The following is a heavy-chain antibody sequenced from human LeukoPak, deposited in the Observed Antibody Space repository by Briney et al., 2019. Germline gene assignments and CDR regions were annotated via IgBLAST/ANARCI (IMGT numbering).Heavy chain of an antibody. J-gene: IGHJ4*02. D-gene: IGHD3-10*01. CDR2: IKRDGSEK. CDR3: ARGGGAVDY. Sequence: GGSLRLSCAASGFTFSDYWMTWVRQAPGKGLEWVANIKRDGSEKYYVDSVKGRLTISRDNAKNSLYLQMNSLRAEDTAVYYCARGGGAVDYWGQGTLVTVSS. CDR1: GFTFSDYW. V-gene: IGHV3-7*01.